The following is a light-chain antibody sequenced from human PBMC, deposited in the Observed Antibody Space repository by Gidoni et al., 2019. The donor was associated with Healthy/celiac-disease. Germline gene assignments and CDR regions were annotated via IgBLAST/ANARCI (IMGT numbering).Light chain of an antibody. V-gene: IGKV1-9*01. Sequence: RASQGISSYLAWYQQKPGKAPKLLIYAASTLQSGVPSRFSGSGSGTDFTLTISSLQPEDFATYYCQQLNSYPPFTFGPXTKVDIK. J-gene: IGKJ3*01. CDR1: QGISSY. CDR3: QQLNSYPPFT. CDR2: AAS.